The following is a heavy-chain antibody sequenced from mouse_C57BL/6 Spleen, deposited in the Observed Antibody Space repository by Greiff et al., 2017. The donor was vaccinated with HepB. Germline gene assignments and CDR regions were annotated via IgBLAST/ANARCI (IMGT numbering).Heavy chain of an antibody. Sequence: QVQLQQSGPELVKPGASVKISCKASGYSFTSYYIHWVKQRPGQGLEWIGWIYPGSGNTKYNEKFKGKATLTADTSSSTAYMQLSSLTSEDSAVYYCARRAQFYYGSSLYYFDYWGQGTTLTVSS. CDR1: GYSFTSYY. V-gene: IGHV1-66*01. CDR2: IYPGSGNT. J-gene: IGHJ2*01. D-gene: IGHD1-1*01. CDR3: ARRAQFYYGSSLYYFDY.